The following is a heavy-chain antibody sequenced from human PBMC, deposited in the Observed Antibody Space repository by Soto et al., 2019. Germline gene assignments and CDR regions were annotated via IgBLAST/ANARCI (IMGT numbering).Heavy chain of an antibody. J-gene: IGHJ6*03. CDR1: GYSFTSYW. Sequence: GESLKISCKGSGYSFTSYWIGWVRQMPGKGLEWMGVIYPGDSDTRYSPSFQGQVTISADKSISTAYLQWSSLKASDTAMYYCARQFPDYGDYYYYYYYMDVWGKGTTVTVAS. CDR3: ARQFPDYGDYYYYYYYMDV. V-gene: IGHV5-51*01. CDR2: IYPGDSDT. D-gene: IGHD4-17*01.